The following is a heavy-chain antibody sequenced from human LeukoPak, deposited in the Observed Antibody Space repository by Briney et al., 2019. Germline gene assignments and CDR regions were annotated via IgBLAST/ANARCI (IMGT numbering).Heavy chain of an antibody. Sequence: PGGSLRLSCAASDWTFSTYGMHWVRQAPGKGLEGVAVIWYDGSNKYYADSVKGRFTISRDNSKNTLYLQMNSLRAEDTAVYYCAKDGSYYAHFDYWGQGTLVTVSS. CDR1: DWTFSTYG. V-gene: IGHV3-33*06. CDR3: AKDGSYYAHFDY. D-gene: IGHD1-26*01. J-gene: IGHJ4*02. CDR2: IWYDGSNK.